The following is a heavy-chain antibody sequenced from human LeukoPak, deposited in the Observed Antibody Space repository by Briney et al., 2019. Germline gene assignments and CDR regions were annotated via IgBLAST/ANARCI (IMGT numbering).Heavy chain of an antibody. D-gene: IGHD2-15*01. CDR2: ISYDGSNK. Sequence: GRSLRLSCAASGFTFSSYGMLWVRQAPGKGLEWVAVISYDGSNKYYPDSVKGRFTISRDNSKNTLYLQMSSLRAEDTAVYYCAKDRGYCSGGSCYWGFYFDYWGQGTLVTVSS. CDR3: AKDRGYCSGGSCYWGFYFDY. J-gene: IGHJ4*02. V-gene: IGHV3-30*18. CDR1: GFTFSSYG.